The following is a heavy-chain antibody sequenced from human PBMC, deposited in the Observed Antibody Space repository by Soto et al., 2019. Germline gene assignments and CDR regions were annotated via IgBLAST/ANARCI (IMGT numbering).Heavy chain of an antibody. Sequence: GGSLRLSCAASGFTVSSNYMSWVRQAPGKGLEWVSVIYSDGSTYYADSVKGRFTISRDNSKNMLYLQMNSLRAEDTAVYYCARDRSGSSGYYGMDVWDQGTTVTVAS. CDR3: ARDRSGSSGYYGMDV. V-gene: IGHV3-53*01. CDR1: GFTVSSNY. J-gene: IGHJ6*02. D-gene: IGHD3-10*01. CDR2: IYSDGST.